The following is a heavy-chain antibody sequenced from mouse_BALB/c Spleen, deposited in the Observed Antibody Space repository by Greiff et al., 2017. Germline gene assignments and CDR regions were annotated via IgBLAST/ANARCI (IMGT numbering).Heavy chain of an antibody. CDR2: IRNKANGYTT. V-gene: IGHV7-3*02. J-gene: IGHJ4*01. Sequence: EVQGVESGGGLVQPGGSLRLSCATSGFTFTDYYMSWVRQPPGKALEWLGFIRNKANGYTTEYSASVKGRFTISRDNSQSILYLQMNTLRAEDSATYYCARVSLYPRYAMDYWGQGTSVTVSS. D-gene: IGHD2-1*01. CDR3: ARVSLYPRYAMDY. CDR1: GFTFTDYY.